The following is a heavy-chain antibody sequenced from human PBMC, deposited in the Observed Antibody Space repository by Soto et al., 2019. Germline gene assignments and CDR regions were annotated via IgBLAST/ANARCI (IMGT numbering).Heavy chain of an antibody. Sequence: GGSLRLSCAASGFTFSNYWMSWVRQAPGKGLEWVANIKQDGSEKYYVDSVKGRFTISRDNTKNSLYLQMNSLRAEDTAVYYCARDTDDYYDSSGYYYFDYWGQGALVPVSS. J-gene: IGHJ4*02. V-gene: IGHV3-7*01. CDR2: IKQDGSEK. D-gene: IGHD3-22*01. CDR3: ARDTDDYYDSSGYYYFDY. CDR1: GFTFSNYW.